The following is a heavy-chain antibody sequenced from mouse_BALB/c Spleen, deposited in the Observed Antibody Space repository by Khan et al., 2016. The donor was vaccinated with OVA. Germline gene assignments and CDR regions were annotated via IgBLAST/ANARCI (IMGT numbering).Heavy chain of an antibody. CDR1: GFNIKDTY. Sequence: VQLKQSGAELVKPGASIKLSCTASGFNIKDTYMHWVKQRPEQGLEWIGRIDPANGNTKYDPKFQGKATITADTSSTTAYLQLSSLTSEDTAVYDWARTNYYGYVNYWGQGTTLTVSS. CDR2: IDPANGNT. J-gene: IGHJ2*01. CDR3: ARTNYYGYVNY. V-gene: IGHV14-3*02. D-gene: IGHD1-2*01.